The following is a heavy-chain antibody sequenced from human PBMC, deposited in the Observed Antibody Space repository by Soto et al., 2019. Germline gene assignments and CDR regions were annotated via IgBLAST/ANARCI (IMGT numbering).Heavy chain of an antibody. CDR1: GGSISSGDYY. D-gene: IGHD3-10*01. J-gene: IGHJ6*02. Sequence: PSETLSLTCTVSGGSISSGDYYWSWIRQPPGKGLEWIGYIYYSGSTYYNPSLKSRVTISVDTSKNQFSLKLSPVTAADTAVYYCARLRITMVRGVVYYYYGMDVWGQGTTVTVSS. CDR2: IYYSGST. V-gene: IGHV4-30-4*02. CDR3: ARLRITMVRGVVYYYYGMDV.